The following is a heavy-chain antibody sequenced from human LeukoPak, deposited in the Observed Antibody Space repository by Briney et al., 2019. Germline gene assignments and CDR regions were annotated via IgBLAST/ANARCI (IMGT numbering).Heavy chain of an antibody. CDR3: ASVDSPYYYGSGIPIYN. CDR2: ISGYQGST. V-gene: IGHV1-18*01. J-gene: IGHJ4*02. Sequence: ASVKVSCKASGYTFINYGITWVRQAPGQGLEWMGWISGYQGSTKYAQNFQGRVTMTIDTATSTAYMELSRLGSDDTAVYYCASVDSPYYYGSGIPIYNWGQGTLVTVSS. CDR1: GYTFINYG. D-gene: IGHD3-10*01.